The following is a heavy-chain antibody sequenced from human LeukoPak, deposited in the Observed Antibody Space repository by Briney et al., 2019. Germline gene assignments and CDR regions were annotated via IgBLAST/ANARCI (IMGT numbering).Heavy chain of an antibody. CDR2: IYYSGST. D-gene: IGHD3-3*01. V-gene: IGHV4-39*07. Sequence: SETPSLTCTVSGGSISSSSYYWGWIRQPPGKGLEWIGSIYYSGSTYYNPSLKSRVTISVDTSKNQFSLKLSSVTAADTAVYYCARERLGYYDFWSGYYTDYYYYYMDVWGKGTTVTVSS. J-gene: IGHJ6*03. CDR1: GGSISSSSYY. CDR3: ARERLGYYDFWSGYYTDYYYYYMDV.